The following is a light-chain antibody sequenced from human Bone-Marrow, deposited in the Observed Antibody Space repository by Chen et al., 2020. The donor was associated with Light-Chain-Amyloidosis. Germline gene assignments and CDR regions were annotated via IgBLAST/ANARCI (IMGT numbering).Light chain of an antibody. CDR3: AAWDDSLSGV. V-gene: IGLV1-47*01. Sequence: QSALTQPPSASGTPGQRVTIPCSGSSSNIGSNYVYWYQQLPGMAPKLLIYRNNQRPSGVPDRFSGSKSGNSASLAISGLRSEDEADYYCAAWDDSLSGVFGGGTKLTVL. J-gene: IGLJ3*02. CDR1: SSNIGSNY. CDR2: RNN.